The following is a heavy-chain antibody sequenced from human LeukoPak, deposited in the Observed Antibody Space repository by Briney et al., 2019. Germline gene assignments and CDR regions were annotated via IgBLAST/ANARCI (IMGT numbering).Heavy chain of an antibody. D-gene: IGHD3-3*01. CDR1: GFTFTSSA. Sequence: ASVKVSCKASGFTFTSSAMQWVRQARGQRLEWIGWIVVGSGNTNYAQKFQERVTITRDMSTGTAYMELSSLGSEDTAVYYCAAALYDFWSGYYSGFDYWGQGTLVTVSS. J-gene: IGHJ4*02. V-gene: IGHV1-58*02. CDR2: IVVGSGNT. CDR3: AAALYDFWSGYYSGFDY.